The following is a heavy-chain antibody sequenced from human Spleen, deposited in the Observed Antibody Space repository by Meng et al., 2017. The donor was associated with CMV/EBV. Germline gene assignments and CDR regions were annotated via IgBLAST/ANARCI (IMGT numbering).Heavy chain of an antibody. V-gene: IGHV4-31*02. CDR2: VYSSGCT. CDR3: ARETTTRVGATTGRGYYFDY. D-gene: IGHD1-26*01. CDR1: GGSS. Sequence: GGSSWSWIRPPPGKGLQWLGYVYSSGCTYYIPSLESRVTISVDTSKDQFSLKLSSVTAADTAVYYCARETTTRVGATTGRGYYFDYWGQGTLVTVSS. J-gene: IGHJ4*02.